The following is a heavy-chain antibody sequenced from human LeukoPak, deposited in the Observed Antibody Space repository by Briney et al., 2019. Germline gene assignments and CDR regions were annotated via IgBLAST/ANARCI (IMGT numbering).Heavy chain of an antibody. CDR2: IYTSGST. V-gene: IGHV4-4*07. Sequence: SETLSLTCTVSGGTVNSYYWTWIRQPAGKGLEWIGRIYTSGSTNYNPSLKSRVTISVDTSKNQFSLKLSSVTAADTAVYYCASSRLRFLEWLLTFDYWGQGTLVTVSS. CDR1: GGTVNSYY. D-gene: IGHD3-3*01. J-gene: IGHJ4*02. CDR3: ASSRLRFLEWLLTFDY.